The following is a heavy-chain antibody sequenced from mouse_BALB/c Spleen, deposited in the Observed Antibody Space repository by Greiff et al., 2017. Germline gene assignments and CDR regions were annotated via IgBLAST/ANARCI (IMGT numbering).Heavy chain of an antibody. D-gene: IGHD2-3*01. CDR2: ISYDGSN. V-gene: IGHV3-6*02. CDR1: GYSITSGYY. J-gene: IGHJ3*01. CDR3: ARGDGYYPMFAY. Sequence: EVKLMESGPGLVKPSQSLSLTCSVTGYSITSGYYWNWIRQFPGNKLEWMGYISYDGSNNYNPSLKNRISITRDTSKNQFFLKLNSVTTEDTATYYCARGDGYYPMFAYWGQGTLVTVSA.